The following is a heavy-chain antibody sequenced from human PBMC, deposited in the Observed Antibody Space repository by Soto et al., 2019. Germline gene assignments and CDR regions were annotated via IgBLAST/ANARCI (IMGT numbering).Heavy chain of an antibody. CDR1: GFTFSSYS. D-gene: IGHD3-3*01. Sequence: PGGSLRLSCAASGFTFSSYSMNWVRQAPGKGLEWVSSISISIIYLYYADSVKGRFTISRDNAKNSLFLQMNSLRAEDTAVYYCAREPRDTIFGGFRNYYYMDVWGKGTTVTVSS. V-gene: IGHV3-21*01. CDR2: ISISIIYL. J-gene: IGHJ6*03. CDR3: AREPRDTIFGGFRNYYYMDV.